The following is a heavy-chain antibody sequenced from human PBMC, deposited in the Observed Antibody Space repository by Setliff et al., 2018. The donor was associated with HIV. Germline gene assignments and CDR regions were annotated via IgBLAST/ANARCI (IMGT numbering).Heavy chain of an antibody. J-gene: IGHJ4*02. Sequence: GGSLRLSCAASGFTFSNAWMSWVRQAPGKGLEWVGRIKSKTDGGTTDYAAPVKGRFTISRDDSKNTLYLQMNSLKTEDTAVYYCTTGYYYESSGYCPGYWGQGTLVTVSS. CDR3: TTGYYYESSGYCPGY. CDR1: GFTFSNAW. V-gene: IGHV3-15*01. CDR2: IKSKTDGGTT. D-gene: IGHD3-22*01.